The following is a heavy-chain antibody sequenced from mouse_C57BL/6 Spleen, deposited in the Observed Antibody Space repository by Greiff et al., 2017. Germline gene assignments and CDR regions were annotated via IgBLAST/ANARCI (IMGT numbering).Heavy chain of an antibody. V-gene: IGHV1-9*01. CDR2: ILPGSGST. CDR3: ARLNWDKGFAY. CDR1: GYTFTGYW. J-gene: IGHJ3*01. Sequence: QVQLQQSGAELMKPGASVKLSCKATGYTFTGYWIEWVKQRPGHGLEWIGEILPGSGSTNYNEKFKGKATLTADTSSNTAYMQLSSLTTEDSAIYYCARLNWDKGFAYWGQGTLVTVSA. D-gene: IGHD4-1*02.